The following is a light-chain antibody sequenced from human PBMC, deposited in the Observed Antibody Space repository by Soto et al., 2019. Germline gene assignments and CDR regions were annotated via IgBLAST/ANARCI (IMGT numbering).Light chain of an antibody. CDR1: QSVSNN. J-gene: IGKJ1*01. V-gene: IGKV3-15*01. Sequence: ETVMTQSPATLSVSPGERVTLSCWASQSVSNNLAWYQQKPGQAPRPLIYGASTRAIGIPARFSGSGSGTEFTLTISSLQSEDIAVYYCHQYNYWPPWTFGQGTKVEIK. CDR2: GAS. CDR3: HQYNYWPPWT.